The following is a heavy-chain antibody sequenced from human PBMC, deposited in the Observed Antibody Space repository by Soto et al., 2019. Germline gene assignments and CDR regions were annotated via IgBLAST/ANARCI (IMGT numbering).Heavy chain of an antibody. V-gene: IGHV4-59*13. CDR2: IYDSGST. CDR1: GGSISSYY. Sequence: QVQLQESGPGLVKPSETLSLTCTVSGGSISSYYWSWIRQPPGKVLEWLGYIYDSGSTNYNPSLKRRVTISVHTSKYQFSLKLSSVTAADTAVYYCARQVITICPERACDIRGQGTMVTVSS. CDR3: ARQVITICPERACDI. D-gene: IGHD3-22*01. J-gene: IGHJ3*02.